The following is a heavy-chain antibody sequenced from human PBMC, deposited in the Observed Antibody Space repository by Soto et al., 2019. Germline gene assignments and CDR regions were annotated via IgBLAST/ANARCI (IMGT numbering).Heavy chain of an antibody. D-gene: IGHD3-3*01. CDR1: GFTVSSNY. Sequence: GGSLRLSCAASGFTVSSNYMSWVRQAPGKGLEWVSVIYSGGSTYYADSVKGRFTISRDNSKNTLYVQMNSLRAEDTAVYYCAREIERLLGYWGQGTLVTVSS. V-gene: IGHV3-53*05. CDR3: AREIERLLGY. J-gene: IGHJ4*02. CDR2: IYSGGST.